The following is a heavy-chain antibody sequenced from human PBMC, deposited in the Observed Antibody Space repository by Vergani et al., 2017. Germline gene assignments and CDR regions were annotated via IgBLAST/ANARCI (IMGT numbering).Heavy chain of an antibody. J-gene: IGHJ6*02. CDR2: IYSTGST. CDR1: GGSFNTYY. V-gene: IGHV4-59*13. D-gene: IGHD3-9*01. CDR3: ARVMYRXEASTGYRLEGMDI. Sequence: QVQLEESGPGLVKPSETLSLTCTVSGGSFNTYYWSWIRQSPGKGLEWIGYIYSTGSTNYNPSLNSRVTMSVDTSKNQFSLNLRSVTASDTAVYFCARVMYRXEASTGYRLEGMDIWGQGTTVTISS.